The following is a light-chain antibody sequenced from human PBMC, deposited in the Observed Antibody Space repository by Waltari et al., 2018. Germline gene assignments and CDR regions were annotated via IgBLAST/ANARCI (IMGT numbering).Light chain of an antibody. CDR2: MNE. CDR3: AAWDDSLSGRVM. V-gene: IGLV1-47*01. J-gene: IGLJ2*01. Sequence: QSVLTQPASASGAPGQRVTISCSGSSTNPGRAYVHWYRQLPGTAPKLLIYMNEQRPSGVPDRFSGSQSDTSASLAISGLRSEDEADYYCAAWDDSLSGRVMIGGGTKLTVL. CDR1: STNPGRAY.